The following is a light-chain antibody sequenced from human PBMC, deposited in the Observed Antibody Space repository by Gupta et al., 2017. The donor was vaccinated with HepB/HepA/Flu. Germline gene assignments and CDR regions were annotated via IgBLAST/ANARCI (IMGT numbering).Light chain of an antibody. V-gene: IGKV3-15*01. J-gene: IGKJ3*01. CDR2: GAS. CDR3: QQENNCHPLFT. CDR1: QSVSSN. Sequence: EIVMTQSPATLSVSPGERATLSCRASQSVSSNLAWYQQKPGQAPRLLIYGASTRAKGIPARCSGSGVGTEFNLTISSRHLEDFEVYYCQQENNCHPLFTFGPGTXVDIK.